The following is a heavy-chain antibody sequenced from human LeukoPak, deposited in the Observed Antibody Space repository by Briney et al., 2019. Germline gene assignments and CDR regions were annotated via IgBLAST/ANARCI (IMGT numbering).Heavy chain of an antibody. Sequence: PGGSLRLSCAASGFNFSSYWMHWVRQAPGKGPEWVSRIDDDGTDTHYAVSVKGRFTISRDNAKNTLYLQMNSLRGEDTAVYYCARGMLSSAGYHWYYYMDVWGKGAMVTVSS. V-gene: IGHV3-74*01. J-gene: IGHJ6*03. CDR3: ARGMLSSAGYHWYYYMDV. CDR2: IDDDGTDT. CDR1: GFNFSSYW. D-gene: IGHD3-3*01.